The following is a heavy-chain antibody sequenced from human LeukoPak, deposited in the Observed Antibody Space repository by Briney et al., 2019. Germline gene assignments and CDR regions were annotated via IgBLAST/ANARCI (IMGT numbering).Heavy chain of an antibody. J-gene: IGHJ4*02. CDR3: ARSEAGWLQAYFDY. Sequence: FQGRVTMTTDTSTSTAYMELRSLRSDDTAVYYCARSEAGWLQAYFDYWGQGTLVTVSS. V-gene: IGHV1-18*01. D-gene: IGHD5-24*01.